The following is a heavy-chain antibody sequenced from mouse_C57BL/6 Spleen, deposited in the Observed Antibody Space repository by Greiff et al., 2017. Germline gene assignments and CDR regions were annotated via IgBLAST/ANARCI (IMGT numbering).Heavy chain of an antibody. D-gene: IGHD2-10*01. CDR2: INPNNGGT. J-gene: IGHJ3*01. CDR1: GYTFTDYN. Sequence: EVQLQESGPELVKPGASVKMSCKASGYTFTDYNMHWVKQSHGKSLEWIGYINPNNGGTSYNPTFKGKATLTVNKSSSTAYMELRSLTSEDSAVYYCARGDLLGRFAYWGQGTLVTVSA. CDR3: ARGDLLGRFAY. V-gene: IGHV1-22*01.